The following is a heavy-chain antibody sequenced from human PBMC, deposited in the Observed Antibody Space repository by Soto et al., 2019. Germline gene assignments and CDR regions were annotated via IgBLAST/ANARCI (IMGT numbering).Heavy chain of an antibody. D-gene: IGHD1-20*01. CDR1: GYTFTSYD. V-gene: IGHV1-8*01. J-gene: IGHJ5*02. CDR2: MNPNSGNT. Sequence: QVQLVQSGAEVKKPGASVKVSCKASGYTFTSYDINWVRQATGQGLEWMGWMNPNSGNTGYAQKFQGRVTMTRNTSISTAYMELSSLRSEDTAVYYCARRSIAGTTMRYNWFDPWGQGTLVTVSS. CDR3: ARRSIAGTTMRYNWFDP.